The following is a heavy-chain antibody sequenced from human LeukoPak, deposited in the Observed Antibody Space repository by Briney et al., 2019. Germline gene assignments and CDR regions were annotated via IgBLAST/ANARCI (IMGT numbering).Heavy chain of an antibody. Sequence: GESLRLSCSVSGFTFSSYSMHWVRQPPGKWLEYVSAISSNGGSTYYADSVKGRFAISRDNSKNTLYLQMSRLRAEDTAVYYCTREAPTTVTTLDYWGRGTLVTVSS. J-gene: IGHJ4*02. D-gene: IGHD4-17*01. V-gene: IGHV3-64D*06. CDR3: TREAPTTVTTLDY. CDR1: GFTFSSYS. CDR2: ISSNGGST.